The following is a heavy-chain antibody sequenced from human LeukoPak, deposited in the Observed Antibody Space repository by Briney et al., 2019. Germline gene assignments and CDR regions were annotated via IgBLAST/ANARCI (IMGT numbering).Heavy chain of an antibody. D-gene: IGHD5-12*01. CDR1: GFTLSSNW. V-gene: IGHV3-7*01. CDR3: ARWGQTSGYYYVDN. J-gene: IGHJ4*02. CDR2: IKQDGSVK. Sequence: GGSLRLSCGASGFTLSSNWMTWVRQAPGRGLEWVASIKQDGSVKYYVDSVKGRFTISRDNARNSLSLQMNSLGVEDTAVYFCARWGQTSGYYYVDNWGQGALVTVSS.